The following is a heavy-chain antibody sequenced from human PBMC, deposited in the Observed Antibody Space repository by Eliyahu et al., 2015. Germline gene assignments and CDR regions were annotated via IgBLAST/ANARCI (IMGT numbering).Heavy chain of an antibody. Sequence: QVQLVQSGAEVKNPGASVKVSCKASGYTFSGFYXHWARQAPGQGLXWMGWINPXGGGTHYAEXFQGRVTMXRDTSINTAYMELSSLRSDDTAVYYCARERAECSGGSCHRRTFDPWGQGTLVTVSS. CDR3: ARERAECSGGSCHRRTFDP. CDR1: GYTFSGFY. CDR2: INPXGGGT. D-gene: IGHD2-15*01. J-gene: IGHJ5*02. V-gene: IGHV1-2*02.